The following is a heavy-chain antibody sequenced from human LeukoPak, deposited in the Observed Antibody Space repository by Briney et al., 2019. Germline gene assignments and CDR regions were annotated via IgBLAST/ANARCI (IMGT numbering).Heavy chain of an antibody. CDR3: AKDSRPYYYDSSGYYPYDAFDI. D-gene: IGHD3-22*01. CDR1: GFTFSSYG. J-gene: IGHJ3*02. Sequence: PGGSLRLSCAASGFTFSSYGMSWVRQAPGKGLERVSAISGSGGSTYYADSVKGRFTISRDNSKNTLYLQMNSLRAEDTAVYYCAKDSRPYYYDSSGYYPYDAFDIWGQGIMVTVSS. V-gene: IGHV3-23*01. CDR2: ISGSGGST.